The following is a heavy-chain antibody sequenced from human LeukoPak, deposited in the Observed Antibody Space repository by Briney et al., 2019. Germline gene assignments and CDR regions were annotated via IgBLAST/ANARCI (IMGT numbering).Heavy chain of an antibody. J-gene: IGHJ4*02. CDR3: AKDRAMTSGWYTNFDY. CDR1: GLTFSSYA. Sequence: GGSLRLSCAASGLTFSSYAMSWVRQAPGKGLEWVSAISGSGGSTYYADSVKGRFTISRDNSKNTLYLQMNSLRAEDTAVYYCAKDRAMTSGWYTNFDYWGQGTLVTVSS. D-gene: IGHD6-19*01. CDR2: ISGSGGST. V-gene: IGHV3-23*01.